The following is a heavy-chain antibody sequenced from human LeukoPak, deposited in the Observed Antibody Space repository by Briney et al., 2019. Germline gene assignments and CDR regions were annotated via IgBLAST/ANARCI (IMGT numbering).Heavy chain of an antibody. Sequence: PSETLSLTCTVSGGSISTIGYFWGWIRQPPGKGLEWIGSIYYSGNTYYNPSLKSRVTISVDTSKNQFSLRLSSVTAADTAFYYCARHSNIVLVVVARGFALWGQGTLVTVSS. CDR1: GGSISTIGYF. D-gene: IGHD2-15*01. J-gene: IGHJ5*02. V-gene: IGHV4-39*01. CDR2: IYYSGNT. CDR3: ARHSNIVLVVVARGFAL.